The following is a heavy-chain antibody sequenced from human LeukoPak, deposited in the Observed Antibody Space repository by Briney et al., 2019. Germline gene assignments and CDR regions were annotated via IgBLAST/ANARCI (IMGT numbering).Heavy chain of an antibody. Sequence: GGSLRLSCAASGFTFSNFWMSWVRQAPGKGLEWVANIKQDGSEKHYVDSVKGRFTISRDNAKNSLYLQMNSLRAGDTAVYYCARRYFDYWGQGTLVTVSS. V-gene: IGHV3-7*01. CDR2: IKQDGSEK. CDR1: GFTFSNFW. J-gene: IGHJ4*02. CDR3: ARRYFDY.